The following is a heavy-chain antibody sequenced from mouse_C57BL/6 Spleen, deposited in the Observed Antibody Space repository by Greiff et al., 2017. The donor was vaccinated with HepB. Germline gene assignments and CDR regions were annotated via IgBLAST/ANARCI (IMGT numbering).Heavy chain of an antibody. Sequence: VKLMESGPELVKPGASVKISCKASGYSFTSYYIHWVKQRPGQGLEWIGWIYPGSGNTKYNEKFKGKATLTADTSSSTAYMQLSSLTSEDSAVYYCARYRGNSCYAMDYWGQGTSVTVSS. CDR1: GYSFTSYY. D-gene: IGHD2-1*01. J-gene: IGHJ4*01. CDR3: ARYRGNSCYAMDY. CDR2: IYPGSGNT. V-gene: IGHV1-66*01.